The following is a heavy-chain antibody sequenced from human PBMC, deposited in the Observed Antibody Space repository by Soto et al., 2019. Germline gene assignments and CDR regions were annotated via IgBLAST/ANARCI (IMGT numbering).Heavy chain of an antibody. CDR2: IVVGSGNT. J-gene: IGHJ4*02. D-gene: IGHD3-22*01. CDR3: AVYDSRGYYHDY. Sequence: SVQVSCKASGFTFTSSAVQWVRQARGQRLEWIGWIVVGSGNTNYAQKFQERVTITRDMSTSTAYMELSSLRSEDTAVYYCAVYDSRGYYHDYWGQGTPVTVSS. V-gene: IGHV1-58*01. CDR1: GFTFTSSA.